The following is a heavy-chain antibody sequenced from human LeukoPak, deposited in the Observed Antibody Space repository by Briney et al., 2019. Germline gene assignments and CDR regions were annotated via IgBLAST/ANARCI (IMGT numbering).Heavy chain of an antibody. CDR3: AKGTKPVMTIPDY. J-gene: IGHJ4*02. CDR1: GFTFSSFS. V-gene: IGHV3-21*01. CDR2: ISSSSSYT. Sequence: GGSLRLSCAASGFTFSSFSMNWVRQAPGKGLEWVSSISSSSSYTFYAGSVKGRFTISRDNAKNSLFLQMNSLRAEDTALYYCAKGTKPVMTIPDYRGQGTLVTVSS. D-gene: IGHD4/OR15-4a*01.